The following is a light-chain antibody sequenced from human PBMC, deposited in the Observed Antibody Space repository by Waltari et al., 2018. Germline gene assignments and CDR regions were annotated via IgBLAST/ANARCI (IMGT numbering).Light chain of an antibody. J-gene: IGLJ1*01. Sequence: SYELTQPPSVSVSPGQTASITCSGDKLEKNYVCWYQQKPGQSPVVVIYQDTRRPSGIPGRFSGTNSGTTATLTLSGTQTTDEADYYCQAWDSSAGVFGTGTKVTVL. CDR3: QAWDSSAGV. CDR1: KLEKNY. CDR2: QDT. V-gene: IGLV3-1*01.